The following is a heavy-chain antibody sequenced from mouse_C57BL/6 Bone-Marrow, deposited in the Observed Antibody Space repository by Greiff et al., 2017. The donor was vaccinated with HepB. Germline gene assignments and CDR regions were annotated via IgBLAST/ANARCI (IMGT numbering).Heavy chain of an antibody. CDR1: GYAFTNYL. CDR3: ARDLYHPIFFAY. Sequence: VKLQESGAELVRPGTSVKVSCKASGYAFTNYLIEWVKQRPGQGLEWIGVINPGSGGTNYNEKFKGKATLTADKSSSTAYMQLSSLTSEDSAVYFCARDLYHPIFFAYWGQGTLVTVSA. J-gene: IGHJ3*01. CDR2: INPGSGGT. V-gene: IGHV1-54*01. D-gene: IGHD1-1*01.